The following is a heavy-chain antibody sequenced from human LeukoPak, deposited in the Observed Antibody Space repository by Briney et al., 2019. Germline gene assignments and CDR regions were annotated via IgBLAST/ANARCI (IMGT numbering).Heavy chain of an antibody. CDR2: ISYDGSNK. D-gene: IGHD6-13*01. Sequence: GGSLRLSCAASGFTFSSYAMHWVRQAPGKGLEWVAVISYDGSNKYYADSVKGRFTISRDNPKNTLYLQMNSLRAEDTAVYYCARESAGTLYWGQGTLVTVSS. CDR3: ARESAGTLY. J-gene: IGHJ4*02. V-gene: IGHV3-30*04. CDR1: GFTFSSYA.